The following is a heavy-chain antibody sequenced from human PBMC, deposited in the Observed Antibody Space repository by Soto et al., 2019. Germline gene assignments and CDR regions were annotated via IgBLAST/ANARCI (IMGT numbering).Heavy chain of an antibody. CDR2: VYYNGFT. D-gene: IGHD3-3*01. CDR3: ARQDDFWSGSNWFDP. CDR1: GGSISSGGYY. J-gene: IGHJ5*02. Sequence: PSETLSLTCAVSGGSISSGGYYWGWIRQPPGKGLQWIGNVYYNGFTYYNPSLKSRVTISVDTSKNHFSLKLTSVTAADTAAYYCARQDDFWSGSNWFDPWGQGTLVTV. V-gene: IGHV4-39*01.